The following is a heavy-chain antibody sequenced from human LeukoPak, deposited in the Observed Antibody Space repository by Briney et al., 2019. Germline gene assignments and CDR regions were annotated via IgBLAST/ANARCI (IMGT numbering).Heavy chain of an antibody. CDR2: IKQDGSEK. V-gene: IGHV3-7*01. CDR3: ARHWGGGAFAI. J-gene: IGHJ3*02. D-gene: IGHD3-16*01. Sequence: GGSLRLSCAASGVTFSKSWMNCVRGSRGKGLEWVASIKQDGSEKYYGGSVKGRFTISRENSRNSLYLQMTSLSAGDTAVYYCARHWGGGAFAIWGQGTMVTVSS. CDR1: GVTFSKSW.